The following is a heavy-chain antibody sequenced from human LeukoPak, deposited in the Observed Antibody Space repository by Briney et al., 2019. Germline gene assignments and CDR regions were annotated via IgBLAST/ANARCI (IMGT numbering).Heavy chain of an antibody. D-gene: IGHD3-10*01. CDR2: IYYRVTS. Sequence: PSETLSLTCTVSGDSISTYYWSWIRQPPGKGLEWIGYIYYRVTSDYNPSLKSRVTISVDTSKKQFSLKLSSVTAADTAVYYCARETPYGSGSYPFDYWGQGILVTVSS. CDR3: ARETPYGSGSYPFDY. CDR1: GDSISTYY. V-gene: IGHV4-59*01. J-gene: IGHJ4*02.